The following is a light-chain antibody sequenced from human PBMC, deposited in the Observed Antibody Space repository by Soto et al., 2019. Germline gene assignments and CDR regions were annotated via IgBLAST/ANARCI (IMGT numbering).Light chain of an antibody. J-gene: IGLJ2*01. CDR2: DVS. CDR3: SSYTSSSTVV. CDR1: SSDVGGYNY. Sequence: QSVLTQPASVSGSPGQSITISCTGTSSDVGGYNYVSWYQQHPGKAPKLMIYDVSNRPSGVSNRFSGSKSGNTASLTIAGLHAEDEADYYCSSYTSSSTVVFGGGTKLTVL. V-gene: IGLV2-14*01.